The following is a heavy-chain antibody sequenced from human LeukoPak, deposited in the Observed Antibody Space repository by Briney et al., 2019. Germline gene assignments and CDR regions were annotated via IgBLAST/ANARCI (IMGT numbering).Heavy chain of an antibody. CDR1: GGSISSYY. CDR3: ARGGLGNYYDSSGYPDY. CDR2: IYYSGST. V-gene: IGHV4-59*01. D-gene: IGHD3-22*01. Sequence: SETLSLTCTVSGGSISSYYWSWIRQPPGKGLEWIGYIYYSGSTNYNPSLKSRVTISVDTSKNQFSLKLSSVTAADTAVYYCARGGLGNYYDSSGYPDYWGQGTLVTVSS. J-gene: IGHJ4*02.